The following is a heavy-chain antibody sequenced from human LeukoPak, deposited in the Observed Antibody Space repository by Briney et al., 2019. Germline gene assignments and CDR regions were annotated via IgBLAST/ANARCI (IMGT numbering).Heavy chain of an antibody. V-gene: IGHV3-74*03. CDR1: GFTFNSYW. CDR3: TTDPALGWYFDL. CDR2: ISTDGSSA. D-gene: IGHD3-16*01. J-gene: IGHJ2*01. Sequence: GGSLRLSCAASGFTFNSYWMHWVRQAPGKGLVWVSRISTDGSSAMYADSVKGRFTISRDNAKNTLYLQMNSLKSEDTGVYYCTTDPALGWYFDLWGRGTLVTVSS.